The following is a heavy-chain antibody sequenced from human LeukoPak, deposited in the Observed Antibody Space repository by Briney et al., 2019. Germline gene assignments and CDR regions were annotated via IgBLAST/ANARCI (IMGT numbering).Heavy chain of an antibody. Sequence: SGTLSLTCTVSGGSISSGGYYWSWIRQHPGKGLEWIGYIYYSGSTYYNPSLKSRVTISVDTSKNQFSLKLSSVTAADTAVYYCAREGPGYCSSTSCPQRGGMDVWGQGTTVTVSS. J-gene: IGHJ6*02. CDR3: AREGPGYCSSTSCPQRGGMDV. CDR1: GGSISSGGYY. D-gene: IGHD2-2*01. V-gene: IGHV4-31*03. CDR2: IYYSGST.